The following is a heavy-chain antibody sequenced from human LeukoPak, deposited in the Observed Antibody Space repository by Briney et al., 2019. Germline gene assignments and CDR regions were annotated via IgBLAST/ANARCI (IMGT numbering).Heavy chain of an antibody. CDR2: IYYSGST. Sequence: SETLSLTCAVYDGSFSGYYWSWIRQPPGKGLEWIGSIYYSGSTYYNPSLKSRVTISVDTSKNQFSLKLSSVTAADTAVYYCARVDSSGYFGMNPFDYWGQGALVTVSS. CDR1: DGSFSGYY. D-gene: IGHD3-22*01. V-gene: IGHV4-34*01. J-gene: IGHJ4*02. CDR3: ARVDSSGYFGMNPFDY.